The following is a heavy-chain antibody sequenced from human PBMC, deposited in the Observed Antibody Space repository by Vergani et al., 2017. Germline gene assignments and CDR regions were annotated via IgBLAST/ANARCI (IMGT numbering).Heavy chain of an antibody. CDR3: ARDLLGMDV. V-gene: IGHV4-59*01. Sequence: QVQLQESGPGLVKPSETLSLTCTVSGGSISSYYSSWIRQPPGKGLEWIGYIYYSGSTNYNPSLKSRVTISVDTSKNQFSLKLSSVTAADTAVYYCARDLLGMDVWGQGTTVTVSS. J-gene: IGHJ6*02. D-gene: IGHD2/OR15-2a*01. CDR1: GGSISSYY. CDR2: IYYSGST.